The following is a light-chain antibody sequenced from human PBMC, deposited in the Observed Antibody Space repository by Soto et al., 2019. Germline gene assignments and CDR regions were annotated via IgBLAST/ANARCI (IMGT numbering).Light chain of an antibody. CDR1: SSNIGSNY. V-gene: IGLV1-47*01. CDR3: AAWDDSLSVL. J-gene: IGLJ2*01. CDR2: RNN. Sequence: QSVLTQPPSASGTPGQRVTISCSGSSSNIGSNYVYWYQQLPGTAPKHLIYRNNQRPSGVPDRFSGSKSGTSASLAISGLRSEDEADYYCAAWDDSLSVLFGGGTKLTVL.